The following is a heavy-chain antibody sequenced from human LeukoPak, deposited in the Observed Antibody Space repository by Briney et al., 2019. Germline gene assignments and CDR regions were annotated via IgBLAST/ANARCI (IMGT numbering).Heavy chain of an antibody. Sequence: ASVKVSCKASGYTFTGYYMHWVRQAPGQRLEWMGWINPNSRGTNYAQKFQGRVTMTRDTSISTAYMELSRPRSDDTAVYYCARVGKLTDFDYWGQGTLVTVSS. V-gene: IGHV1-2*02. CDR1: GYTFTGYY. CDR3: ARVGKLTDFDY. J-gene: IGHJ4*02. CDR2: INPNSRGT. D-gene: IGHD1-1*01.